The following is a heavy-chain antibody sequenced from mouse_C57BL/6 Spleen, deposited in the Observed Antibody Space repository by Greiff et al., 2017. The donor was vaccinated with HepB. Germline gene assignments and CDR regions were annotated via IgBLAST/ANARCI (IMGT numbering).Heavy chain of an antibody. Sequence: QVQLKQSGPGLVQPSQSLSITCTVSGFSLTSYGVHWVRQSPGKGLEWLGVIWRGGSTDYNAAFMSRLSITKDNSKSQVFFKMNSLQADDTAIYYCAKGYYYGSSPHAMDYWGQGTSVTVSS. CDR2: IWRGGST. V-gene: IGHV2-5*01. CDR3: AKGYYYGSSPHAMDY. CDR1: GFSLTSYG. D-gene: IGHD1-1*01. J-gene: IGHJ4*01.